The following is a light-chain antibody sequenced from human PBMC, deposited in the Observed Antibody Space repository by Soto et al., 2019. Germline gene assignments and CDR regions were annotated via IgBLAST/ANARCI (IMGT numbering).Light chain of an antibody. CDR2: DAS. CDR1: QSIRNY. CDR3: QQYHNWPPIT. Sequence: EVVLTQSPATLSLSPGERATLSCRASQSIRNYLAWYQQKPGQAPRLLIYDASNRATGIPARFSGSGSGTEFTLTISNLQSEDFAVYFCQQYHNWPPITFGQGTRLEIK. J-gene: IGKJ5*01. V-gene: IGKV3D-15*01.